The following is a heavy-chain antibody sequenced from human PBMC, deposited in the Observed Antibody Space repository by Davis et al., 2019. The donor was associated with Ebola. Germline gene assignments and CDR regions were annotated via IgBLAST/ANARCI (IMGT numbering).Heavy chain of an antibody. CDR3: ARESRGRYYYYGMDV. V-gene: IGHV4-34*01. CDR2: INHSGST. Sequence: GSLRLSCAVYGGSFSGYYWSWIRQPPGTGLEWIGEINHSGSTYYNPSLKSRVTISVDTSKNQFSLKLSSVTAADTAVYYCARESRGRYYYYGMDVWGQGTTVTVSS. D-gene: IGHD2-2*01. CDR1: GGSFSGYY. J-gene: IGHJ6*02.